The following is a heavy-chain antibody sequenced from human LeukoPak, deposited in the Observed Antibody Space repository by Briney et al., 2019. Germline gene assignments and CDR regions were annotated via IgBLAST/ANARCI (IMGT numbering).Heavy chain of an antibody. CDR3: ASSPQTTMIVGGGGKYYYYGMDV. D-gene: IGHD3-22*01. V-gene: IGHV4-4*08. Sequence: GSLRLSCSASGFSFDNSGMHWVRQAPGKGLEWIGRIYTSGSTNYNPSLKSRVTISVDTSKNQFSLKLSSVTAADTAVYYCASSPQTTMIVGGGGKYYYYGMDVWGQGTTVTVSS. J-gene: IGHJ6*02. CDR2: IYTSGST. CDR1: GFSFDNSG.